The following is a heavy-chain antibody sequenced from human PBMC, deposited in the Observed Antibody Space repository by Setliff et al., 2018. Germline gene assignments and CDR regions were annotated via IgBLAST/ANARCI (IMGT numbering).Heavy chain of an antibody. Sequence: GGSLRLSCAASGFSFNRHWMTWVRQAPGKGLEWVGQIKRKTDGETTDYAAPVKGRFIISRDDSKRTLYLQMNSLKNEDTALYYCMSTPSGTYSTYYYYYNMDVWGKGTQVTVSS. D-gene: IGHD3-10*01. V-gene: IGHV3-15*01. CDR3: MSTPSGTYSTYYYYYNMDV. CDR1: GFSFNRHW. J-gene: IGHJ6*03. CDR2: IKRKTDGETT.